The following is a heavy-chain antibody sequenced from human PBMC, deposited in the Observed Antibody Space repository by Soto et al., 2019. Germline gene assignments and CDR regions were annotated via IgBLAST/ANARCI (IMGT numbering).Heavy chain of an antibody. CDR2: INPNSGGT. CDR1: TGYY. Sequence: TGYYMHWVRQAPGQGLEWMGWINPNSGGTNYAQKFQGRVTMTRDTSISTAYMELSRLRSDDTAVYYCARVVPAAIGRVNNWFDPWGQGTLVTVSS. CDR3: ARVVPAAIGRVNNWFDP. D-gene: IGHD2-2*01. V-gene: IGHV1-2*02. J-gene: IGHJ5*02.